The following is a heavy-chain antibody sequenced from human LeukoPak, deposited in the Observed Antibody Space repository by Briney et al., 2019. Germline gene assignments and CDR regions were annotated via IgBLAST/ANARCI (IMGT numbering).Heavy chain of an antibody. CDR1: GFTFNDYY. J-gene: IGHJ6*02. D-gene: IGHD5/OR15-5a*01. CDR2: IYYSGNT. CDR3: ARLSYGMDV. Sequence: GSLRLSCAASGFTFNDYYMTWIRQPPGKGLEWIGSIYYSGNTYYNPSLKSRITISVDTSKNQFSLKLSSVTAADTAVYYCARLSYGMDVWGQGTTVTVSS. V-gene: IGHV4-39*01.